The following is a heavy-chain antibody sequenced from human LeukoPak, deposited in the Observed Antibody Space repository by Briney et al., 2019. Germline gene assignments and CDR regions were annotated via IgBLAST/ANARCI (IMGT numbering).Heavy chain of an antibody. CDR3: ARDVLGYCSSTSCYSDAFDI. J-gene: IGHJ3*02. CDR1: GYSISSGYY. D-gene: IGHD2-2*01. CDR2: IYTSGST. Sequence: PSETLSLTCNVSGYSISSGYYWSWIRQPAGKGLEWIGRIYTSGSTNYNPSLKSRVTMSVDTSKNQFSLKLSSVTAADTAVYYCARDVLGYCSSTSCYSDAFDIWGQGTMVTVSS. V-gene: IGHV4-4*07.